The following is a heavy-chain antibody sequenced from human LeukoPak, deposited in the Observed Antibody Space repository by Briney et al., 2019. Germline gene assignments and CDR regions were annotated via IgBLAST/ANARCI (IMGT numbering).Heavy chain of an antibody. CDR1: GYTFTSYY. CDR2: INPSGGST. Sequence: GASVKVSCKASGYTFTSYYMRWVRQAPGQGLEWMGIINPSGGSTSYAQKFQGRVTMTRDTSTSTVYMELSSLRSEDTAVYYCARDHLGYCSSTSCYTKVLYYYYGMDVWGQGTTVTVSS. D-gene: IGHD2-2*02. V-gene: IGHV1-46*01. CDR3: ARDHLGYCSSTSCYTKVLYYYYGMDV. J-gene: IGHJ6*02.